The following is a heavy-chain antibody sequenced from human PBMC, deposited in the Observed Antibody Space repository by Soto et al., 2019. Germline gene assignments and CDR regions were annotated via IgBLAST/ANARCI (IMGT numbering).Heavy chain of an antibody. Sequence: AGGSLRLSCAASGFTFSNYWMTWLRQAPGKGLECVANIKQDGTDKYYVDSVKGRFTISRDNAKNSLYLQMNSLRAEDTAMYYCARQTRAPESWGQGTLVTVSS. CDR2: IKQDGTDK. J-gene: IGHJ5*02. CDR3: ARQTRAPES. V-gene: IGHV3-7*03. D-gene: IGHD3-10*01. CDR1: GFTFSNYW.